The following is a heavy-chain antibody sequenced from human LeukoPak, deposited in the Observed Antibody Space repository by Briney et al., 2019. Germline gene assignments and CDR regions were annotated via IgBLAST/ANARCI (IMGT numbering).Heavy chain of an antibody. Sequence: GGSLTLSCAASAFTFSRYSMNWVRQAPGKGLEWVSSISSSSTYIYYADSVKGRFTISRDNAKNSLYLQMNSLTAEDTAVYYCARVETSYAYYHWFDPWGQGTLVTVSS. CDR3: ARVETSYAYYHWFDP. CDR1: AFTFSRYS. J-gene: IGHJ5*02. D-gene: IGHD1-26*01. CDR2: ISSSSTYI. V-gene: IGHV3-21*01.